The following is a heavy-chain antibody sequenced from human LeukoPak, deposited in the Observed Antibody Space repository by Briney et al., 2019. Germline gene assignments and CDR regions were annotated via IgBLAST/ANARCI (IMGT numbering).Heavy chain of an antibody. CDR3: ARETPDIVVVPAAHDAFDI. CDR2: IYTSGST. V-gene: IGHV4-59*10. D-gene: IGHD2-2*01. CDR1: GGSFSGYY. Sequence: SETLSLTCAVYGGSFSGYYWSWIRQPPGKGLEWIGRIYTSGSTNYNPSLKSRVTMSVDTSKNQFSLKLSSVTAADTAVYYCARETPDIVVVPAAHDAFDIWGQGTMVTVSS. J-gene: IGHJ3*02.